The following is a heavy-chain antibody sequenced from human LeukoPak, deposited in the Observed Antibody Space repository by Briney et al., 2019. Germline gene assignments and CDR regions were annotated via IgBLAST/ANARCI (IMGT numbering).Heavy chain of an antibody. CDR3: ARDFYDTSGYYYGY. Sequence: PGGSLRLSCAASGFTFSRYSMNWVRQAPGKGLEWVSSISGSSSSYIYYADSLRGRFTISRDNAKNSLYLQMNSLRAEDTAVYYCARDFYDTSGYYYGYWGQGTLVTVSS. J-gene: IGHJ4*02. CDR2: ISGSSSSYI. CDR1: GFTFSRYS. D-gene: IGHD3-22*01. V-gene: IGHV3-21*01.